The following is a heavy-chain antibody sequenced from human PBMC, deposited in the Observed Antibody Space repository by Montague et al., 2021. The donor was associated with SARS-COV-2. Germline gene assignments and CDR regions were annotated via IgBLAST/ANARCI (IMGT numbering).Heavy chain of an antibody. D-gene: IGHD1-1*01. CDR3: AGQNWKDGGNY. J-gene: IGHJ4*02. V-gene: IGHV3-23*01. CDR1: GFAFSNYA. Sequence: SLRLSCAASGFAFSNYAMSWVRQAPGKGLEWVSAITGSGSYTYYADSMKGRFTIFRNNSRSTIYLQINRLRAEDTAVYHCAGQNWKDGGNYWGQGTLVTGSS. CDR2: ITGSGSYT.